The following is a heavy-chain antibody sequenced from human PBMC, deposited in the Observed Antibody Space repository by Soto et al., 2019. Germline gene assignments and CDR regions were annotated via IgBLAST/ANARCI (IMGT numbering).Heavy chain of an antibody. CDR1: GFTFSSYA. V-gene: IGHV3-23*01. CDR2: ISGSGGST. CDR3: AKGVGYCSGGRCDMIILDAFDI. Sequence: PGGSLRLSCAASGFTFSSYAMSWVRQAPGKGLEWVSAISGSGGSTYYADSVKGRFTISRDNSKNTLYLQMNSLRAEDTAVYYCAKGVGYCSGGRCDMIILDAFDIWGQGTMVTVSS. J-gene: IGHJ3*02. D-gene: IGHD2-15*01.